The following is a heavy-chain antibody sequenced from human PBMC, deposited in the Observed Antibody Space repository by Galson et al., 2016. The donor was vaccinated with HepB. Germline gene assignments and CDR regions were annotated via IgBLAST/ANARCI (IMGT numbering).Heavy chain of an antibody. CDR2: ISYHGSNK. J-gene: IGHJ4*02. CDR1: GFSFSSSA. D-gene: IGHD3-10*01. CDR3: ARDCYYYGSGSYGAATY. V-gene: IGHV3-30*04. Sequence: SLRLSCAASGFSFSSSAMHWVRQAPGKGLEWVAVISYHGSNKYYVDSVKGRFTISRDNSKNTLYLQMNSLRVEDTAMYYCARDCYYYGSGSYGAATYWGQGTPVTVSS.